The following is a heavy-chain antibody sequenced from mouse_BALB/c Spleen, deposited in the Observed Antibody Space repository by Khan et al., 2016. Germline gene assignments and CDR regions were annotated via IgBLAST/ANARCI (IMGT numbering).Heavy chain of an antibody. CDR1: GYTFTSYW. CDR2: INPSTGYT. CDR3: ARTGGYDGYAMDD. Sequence: QVQLKESGAELAKPGASVKMSCKASGYTFTSYWMHWVKQRPGQGLEWIGYINPSTGYTEYNQKFKDKATLTADNSSSTAYMHLSSLTSEDSAVYDCARTGGYDGYAMDDWGQVTSVTVSS. D-gene: IGHD2-3*01. J-gene: IGHJ4*01. V-gene: IGHV1-7*01.